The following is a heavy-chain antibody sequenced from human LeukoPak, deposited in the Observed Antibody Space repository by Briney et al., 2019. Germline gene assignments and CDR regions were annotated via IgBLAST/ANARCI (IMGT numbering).Heavy chain of an antibody. Sequence: GGSLRLSCEASGFTFGNFGMTWVRQAPGKGLQWVSGITGSSTWTYYAASVKGRFAVSRDNSQNTLHLQMNSLRADDTAVYYCARELVSSGTGYFDLWGRGTLVTVSS. J-gene: IGHJ2*01. CDR3: ARELVSSGTGYFDL. CDR1: GFTFGNFG. CDR2: ITGSSTWT. V-gene: IGHV3-23*01. D-gene: IGHD3-10*01.